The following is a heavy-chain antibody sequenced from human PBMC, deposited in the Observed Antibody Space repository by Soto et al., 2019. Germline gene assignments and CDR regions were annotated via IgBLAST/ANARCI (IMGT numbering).Heavy chain of an antibody. CDR2: IKQDGSQK. CDR3: VRALQS. V-gene: IGHV3-7*05. J-gene: IGHJ5*02. CDR1: GFTFSSYW. D-gene: IGHD4-4*01. Sequence: GGSMRLSCATSGFTFSSYWMNWVRQAPGKGLEWVANIKQDGSQKYYVDSVKGRFTISRDNAKNSVYLQMNSLRAEDTAVYYCVRALQSWGQGTLVTVSS.